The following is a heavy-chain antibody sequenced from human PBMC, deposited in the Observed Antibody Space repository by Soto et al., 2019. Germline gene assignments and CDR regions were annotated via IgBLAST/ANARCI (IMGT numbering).Heavy chain of an antibody. CDR2: IYYSGST. J-gene: IGHJ5*02. D-gene: IGHD6-13*01. CDR3: PAEEGTGAWSNGFAL. CDR1: CGSIGSLD. Sequence: TVVCGSIGSLDCRRIRKKTGKGLEWIGYIYYSGSTNYNPSLKSRVTISVDTSKNQFPLKLSSVTAADTAVYYFPAEEGTGAWSNGFALWVKGTLDT. V-gene: IGHV4-59*11.